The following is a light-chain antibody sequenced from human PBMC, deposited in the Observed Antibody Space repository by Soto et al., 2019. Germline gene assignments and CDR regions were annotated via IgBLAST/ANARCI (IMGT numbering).Light chain of an antibody. CDR1: QSVLYSSNNKNY. V-gene: IGKV4-1*01. Sequence: DIVMTQSPDSLAVSLGERATINCKSSQSVLYSSNNKNYLAWYQQKPGQPPKALIYWASTRESGVPDRFSGSGSGTDFTLTISSLQDVDVAVYYCQQYYTTPWTFGQGTKVDIK. CDR3: QQYYTTPWT. J-gene: IGKJ1*01. CDR2: WAS.